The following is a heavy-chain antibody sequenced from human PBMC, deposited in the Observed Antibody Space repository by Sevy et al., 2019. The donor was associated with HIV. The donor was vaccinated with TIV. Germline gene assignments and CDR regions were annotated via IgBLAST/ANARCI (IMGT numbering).Heavy chain of an antibody. J-gene: IGHJ5*02. Sequence: GGSLRLSCAASGFTVSSSYMTWVRQPPGKGLEWVSVIYSGGSTYYAASVKGRFTISRHNSKNTLYFQMNNLMADDTAGYYCARGRGVFGAVAINWFDPWGQGALVTVSS. CDR2: IYSGGST. CDR1: GFTVSSSY. CDR3: ARGRGVFGAVAINWFDP. V-gene: IGHV3-53*01. D-gene: IGHD3-3*01.